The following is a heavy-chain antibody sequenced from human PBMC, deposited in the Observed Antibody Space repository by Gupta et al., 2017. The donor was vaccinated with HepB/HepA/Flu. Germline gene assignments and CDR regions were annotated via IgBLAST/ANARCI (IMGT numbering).Heavy chain of an antibody. Sequence: QVQLQESGPGLVKPSETLSLTCPVSGGSISSYYWSWIRQPPGKGLEWIGYIYYSGSTNYNPSLKSRVTISVDTSKNQFSLKLSSVTAADTAVYYCARDLGYGPGSLYDYWGQGTLVTVSS. CDR1: GGSISSYY. CDR3: ARDLGYGPGSLYDY. D-gene: IGHD3-10*01. CDR2: IYYSGST. J-gene: IGHJ4*02. V-gene: IGHV4-59*01.